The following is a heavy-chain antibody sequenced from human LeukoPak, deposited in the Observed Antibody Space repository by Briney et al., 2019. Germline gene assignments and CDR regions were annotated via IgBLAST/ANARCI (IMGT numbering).Heavy chain of an antibody. CDR3: ARGQSAYDISPDY. V-gene: IGHV4-30-2*01. D-gene: IGHD3-9*01. CDR1: GGPISSGGYS. Sequence: SQTLSLTCAVSGGPISSGGYSWSWIRRPPGKGLEWIGYIYHSGSTYYNPSLKSRVTISVDRSKNQFSLKLSSVTAADTAVYYCARGQSAYDISPDYWGQGTLVTVSS. CDR2: IYHSGST. J-gene: IGHJ4*02.